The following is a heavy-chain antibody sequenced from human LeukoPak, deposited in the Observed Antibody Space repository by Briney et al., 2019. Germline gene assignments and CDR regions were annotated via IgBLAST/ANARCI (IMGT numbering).Heavy chain of an antibody. J-gene: IGHJ4*02. CDR2: ISPSDGST. Sequence: ASVKVSCKASGYTFTNYYMHWVRQAPGQGLEWMGIISPSDGSTTYAQKFQGRVTMTTDTSTSTVYMEMSSLRSEDTAVYYCARDRWQQLVDYWGQGTLVTVSS. D-gene: IGHD6-13*01. V-gene: IGHV1-46*01. CDR3: ARDRWQQLVDY. CDR1: GYTFTNYY.